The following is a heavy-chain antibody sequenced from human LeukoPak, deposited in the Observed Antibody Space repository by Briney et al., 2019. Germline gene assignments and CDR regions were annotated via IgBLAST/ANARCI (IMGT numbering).Heavy chain of an antibody. CDR2: IIPIFGLA. V-gene: IGHV1-69*13. D-gene: IGHD3-16*02. CDR1: GGTFSSYA. CDR3: ARAYYDYVWGSYRHNWFDP. Sequence: SVKVSCKASGGTFSSYAVSWVRQAPGQGLEWMGGIIPIFGLANYAQNFQGRVTITADESTSTAYMELSSLRSEDTAVYYCARAYYDYVWGSYRHNWFDPWGQGTLVTVSS. J-gene: IGHJ5*02.